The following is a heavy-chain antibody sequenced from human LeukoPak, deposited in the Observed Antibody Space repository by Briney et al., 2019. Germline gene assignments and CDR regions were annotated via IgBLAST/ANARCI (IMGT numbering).Heavy chain of an antibody. CDR3: ARGLKVGAKTWDDAFDI. J-gene: IGHJ3*02. D-gene: IGHD1-26*01. CDR2: MNPNSGNT. CDR1: GYTFTSYD. Sequence: ASVKVSCKAPGYTFTSYDINWVRQATGQGLEWMGWMNPNSGNTGYAQKFQGGVTMTRNTSISTAYMELSSLRSEDTAVYYCARGLKVGAKTWDDAFDIWGQGTMVTVSS. V-gene: IGHV1-8*01.